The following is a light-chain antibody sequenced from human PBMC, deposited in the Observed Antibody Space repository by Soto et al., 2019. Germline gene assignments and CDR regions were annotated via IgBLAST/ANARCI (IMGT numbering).Light chain of an antibody. CDR2: FGS. J-gene: IGKJ1*01. CDR1: QSLLQSNGYNY. Sequence: DIVMTQSPLSLPVTPGEPASISCSSSQSLLQSNGYNYLDWYLQKPGQSPQLLIYFGSYRASGVPDRFSGSGSGTDFTLKIRRVEAEDVGVYYCMQSQQSPPAFGQGNKVDI. CDR3: MQSQQSPPA. V-gene: IGKV2-28*01.